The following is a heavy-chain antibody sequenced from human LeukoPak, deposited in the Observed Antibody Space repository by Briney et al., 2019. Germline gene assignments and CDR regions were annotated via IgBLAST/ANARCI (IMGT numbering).Heavy chain of an antibody. J-gene: IGHJ4*02. CDR2: IYYSGST. CDR3: ARKSITMIATC. V-gene: IGHV4-31*03. CDR1: GGSISSGGYY. D-gene: IGHD3-22*01. Sequence: PSETLSLTCTVSGGSISSGGYYWSWIRQHPGKGLEWIGYIYYSGSTYYNPSLKSRVTISVDTSKNQFSLKLSSVTAADTAVYYCARKSITMIATCWGQGTLVTVSS.